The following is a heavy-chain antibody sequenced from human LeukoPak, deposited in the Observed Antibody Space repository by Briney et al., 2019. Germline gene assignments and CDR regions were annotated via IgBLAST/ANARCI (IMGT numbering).Heavy chain of an antibody. CDR3: AREGRYCSSTSCAYYYYYMDV. CDR2: IKQDGSEK. V-gene: IGHV3-7*01. D-gene: IGHD2-2*01. Sequence: GGSLRLSCAASGFTFSSYWMSWVRQAPGKGLERVANIKQDGSEKYYVDSVKGRFTISRDNAKNSLYLQMNSLRAEDTAVYYCAREGRYCSSTSCAYYYYYMDVWGKGTTVTVSS. CDR1: GFTFSSYW. J-gene: IGHJ6*03.